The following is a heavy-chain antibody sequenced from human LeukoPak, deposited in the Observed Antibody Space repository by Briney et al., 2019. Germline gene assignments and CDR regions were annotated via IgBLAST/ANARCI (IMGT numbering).Heavy chain of an antibody. Sequence: GGSLRLSCAASGFTFSTYGMHWVRQAPGKGLEWVAVISYDGSNKYYADSVKGRFTIFRDNSKNTLYLQMNTLRAEDTAVYYCAKDVSWNWFDPWGQGTLVTVSS. CDR3: AKDVSWNWFDP. CDR1: GFTFSTYG. J-gene: IGHJ5*02. V-gene: IGHV3-30*18. CDR2: ISYDGSNK.